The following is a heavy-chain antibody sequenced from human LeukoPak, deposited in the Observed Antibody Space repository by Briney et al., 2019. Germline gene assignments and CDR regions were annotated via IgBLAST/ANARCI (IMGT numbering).Heavy chain of an antibody. Sequence: GGSLRLSCAASGFNFGSYDMNWVRQAPGKGLEYLSTINTDGSNTWYADSVKGRFTISRDNSKNTVYLQMKSLRVEATAVYYCAKGLSAAGDYYFDYWGQGALVTVSS. V-gene: IGHV3-23*05. D-gene: IGHD2-21*02. J-gene: IGHJ4*02. CDR1: GFNFGSYD. CDR3: AKGLSAAGDYYFDY. CDR2: INTDGSNT.